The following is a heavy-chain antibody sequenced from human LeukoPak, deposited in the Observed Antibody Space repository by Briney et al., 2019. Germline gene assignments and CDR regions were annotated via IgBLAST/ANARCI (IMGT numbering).Heavy chain of an antibody. CDR1: GASINSYY. CDR2: IYYSGST. Sequence: PSETLSLTCSVSGASINSYYWSWIRQPPGKGLEWIGYIYYSGSTNYNPSLKSRVTISVDTSKNQFSLKLNSVTAADTAVYYCAREVVVPAAMGYYYYYYMDVWGKGTTVTVSS. D-gene: IGHD2-2*01. J-gene: IGHJ6*03. CDR3: AREVVVPAAMGYYYYYYMDV. V-gene: IGHV4-59*12.